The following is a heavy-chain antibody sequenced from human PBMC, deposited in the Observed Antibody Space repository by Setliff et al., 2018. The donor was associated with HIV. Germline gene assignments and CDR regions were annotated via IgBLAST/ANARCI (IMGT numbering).Heavy chain of an antibody. V-gene: IGHV3-11*04. CDR2: ITNTGSST. J-gene: IGHJ4*02. CDR1: GFTFSDFY. Sequence: GGSLRLFCAASGFTFSDFYLNWFRLAPGKGLEWISHITNTGSSTNYADSVKGRFTISRDNAKYSLYLQMNTLRVEDTAVYYCMYGGRTATTHWGQGTLVTVSS. CDR3: MYGGRTATTH. D-gene: IGHD4-17*01.